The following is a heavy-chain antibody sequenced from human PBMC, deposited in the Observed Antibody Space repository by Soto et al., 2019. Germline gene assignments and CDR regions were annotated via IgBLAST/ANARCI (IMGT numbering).Heavy chain of an antibody. J-gene: IGHJ6*02. CDR2: ISYDGSNK. V-gene: IGHV3-30-3*01. D-gene: IGHD2-15*01. CDR3: ARESCSGGSCYPLYYYGMDV. Sequence: QVQLVESGGGVVQPGRSLRLSCAASGFTFSSYAMHWVRQAPGKGLEWVAVISYDGSNKYYADSVKGRFTISRDNSKNTLYLQMNSLRAEDTAVYYCARESCSGGSCYPLYYYGMDVWGQGTTFTVSS. CDR1: GFTFSSYA.